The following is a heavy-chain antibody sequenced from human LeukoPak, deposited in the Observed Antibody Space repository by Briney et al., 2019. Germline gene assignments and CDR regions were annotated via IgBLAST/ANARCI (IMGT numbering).Heavy chain of an antibody. CDR2: ISYDGSNK. V-gene: IGHV3-30-3*01. D-gene: IGHD6-25*01. CDR1: GFTFSSYA. CDR3: ARDRLGYMDV. Sequence: GGSLRLSCAASGFTFSSYAMHWVRQAPGKGLEWVAVISYDGSNKYYADSVKGRFTISRDNSKNTLYLQMNSLRAEDTAVYYCARDRLGYMDVWGKGTTVTVSS. J-gene: IGHJ6*03.